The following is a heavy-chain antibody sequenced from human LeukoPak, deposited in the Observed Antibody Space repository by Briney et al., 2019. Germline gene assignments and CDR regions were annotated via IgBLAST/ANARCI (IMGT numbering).Heavy chain of an antibody. CDR3: AKDGVNRGFDY. Sequence: GGALRLSCAATGFTFSSYGMHWVRQAPGNGLEWEAVISYDGSNKYYADSVKGRFTISRDNSKNTLYLQMNSLRAEDTAVYYCAKDGVNRGFDYWGQGTLVTVSS. CDR1: GFTFSSYG. D-gene: IGHD1-14*01. CDR2: ISYDGSNK. V-gene: IGHV3-30*18. J-gene: IGHJ4*02.